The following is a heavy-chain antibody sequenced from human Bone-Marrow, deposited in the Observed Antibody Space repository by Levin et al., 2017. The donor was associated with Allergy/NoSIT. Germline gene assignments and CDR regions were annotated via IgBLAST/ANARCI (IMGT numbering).Heavy chain of an antibody. CDR1: GFTFSSYS. CDR2: ISSSSSYI. Sequence: GGSLRLSCAASGFTFSSYSMNWVRQAPGKGLEWVSSISSSSSYIYYADSVKGRFTISRDNAKNSLYLQMNSLRAEDTAVYYCARDASCYYYYYYGMDVWGQGTTVTVSS. D-gene: IGHD2-2*01. V-gene: IGHV3-21*01. CDR3: ARDASCYYYYYYGMDV. J-gene: IGHJ6*02.